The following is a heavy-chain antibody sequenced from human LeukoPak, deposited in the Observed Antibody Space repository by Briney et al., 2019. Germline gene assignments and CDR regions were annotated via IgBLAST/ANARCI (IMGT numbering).Heavy chain of an antibody. CDR3: ARGGSSGWYYFDY. V-gene: IGHV3-21*01. D-gene: IGHD6-19*01. CDR1: GFTFSSYS. J-gene: IGHJ4*02. Sequence: GGSLRLSCAASGFTFSSYSMNWVRQAPGKGLEWVSSISSSSSYICYADSVKGRFTISRDNAKNSLYLQMNSLRAEDTAVYYCARGGSSGWYYFDYWGQGTLVTVSS. CDR2: ISSSSSYI.